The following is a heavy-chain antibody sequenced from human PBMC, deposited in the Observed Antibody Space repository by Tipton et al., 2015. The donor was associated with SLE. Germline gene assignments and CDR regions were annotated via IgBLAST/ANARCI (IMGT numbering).Heavy chain of an antibody. D-gene: IGHD6-13*01. V-gene: IGHV3-53*01. CDR3: ARGAKQQLVYFDY. CDR2: IYSGGST. J-gene: IGHJ4*02. CDR1: GFTVSSNY. Sequence: SLRLSCAASGFTVSSNYMSWVRQAPGKGLEWVSVIYSGGSTYYADSVKGRFTISRDNSKNTLYLQMNSLRAEDTAVYYCARGAKQQLVYFDYWGQGTLVTVSS.